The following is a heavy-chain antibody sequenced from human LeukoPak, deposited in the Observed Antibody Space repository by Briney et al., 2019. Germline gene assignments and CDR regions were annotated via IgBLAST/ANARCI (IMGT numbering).Heavy chain of an antibody. V-gene: IGHV4-4*07. Sequence: PSETLSLTCTVSGGSISSYYWSWIRQPAGKGLEWIGRIYASGSTNYNPSLKSRVTMSVDTSKNQFSLKLGSVTAADTAVYYCASQYYYDSSALLWGQGTLVIVSS. CDR1: GGSISSYY. D-gene: IGHD3-22*01. CDR3: ASQYYYDSSALL. CDR2: IYASGST. J-gene: IGHJ4*02.